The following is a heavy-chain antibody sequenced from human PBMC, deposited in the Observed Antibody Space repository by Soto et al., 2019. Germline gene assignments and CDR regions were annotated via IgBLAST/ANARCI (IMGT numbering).Heavy chain of an antibody. CDR2: ISADHGNT. CDR3: ARVGRACGFGGAPYYGMDV. D-gene: IGHD3-16*01. V-gene: IGHV1-18*01. J-gene: IGHJ6*02. CDR1: GYTFTSYG. Sequence: QVQLVQSGAEVKKPGASVKVSCKASGYTFTSYGISWVRQAPGQGLEWMGGISADHGNTNYAQKLQGRVTMTTDTATQPAYRELRSLRSDNTGVYYCARVGRACGFGGAPYYGMDVGGQGTTVTV.